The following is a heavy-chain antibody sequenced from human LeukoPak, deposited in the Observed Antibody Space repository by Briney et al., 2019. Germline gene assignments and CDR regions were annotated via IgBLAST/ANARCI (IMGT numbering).Heavy chain of an antibody. CDR3: AELGITMIGGV. Sequence: GGSLRLSCAASGFSFSSSWMHWVHQAPGKGLEWVSYISSSGSTIYYADSVKGRFTIFRDNAKNSLYLQMNSLRAEDTAVYYCAELGITMIGGVWGKGTTVTISS. J-gene: IGHJ6*04. CDR1: GFSFSSSW. V-gene: IGHV3-48*04. CDR2: ISSSGSTI. D-gene: IGHD3-10*02.